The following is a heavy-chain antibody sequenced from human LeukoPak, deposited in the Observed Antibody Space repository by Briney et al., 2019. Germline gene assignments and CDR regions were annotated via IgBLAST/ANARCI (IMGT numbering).Heavy chain of an antibody. CDR1: GFTFSIYW. D-gene: IGHD5-24*01. V-gene: IGHV3-74*01. J-gene: IGHJ4*02. CDR2: INSDGGST. CDR3: ARRIQGMAPYYFDY. Sequence: PGGSLRLSCTASGFTFSIYWMHWVRQAPGKGLVWVSRINSDGGSTSYADSVKGRFTISRDNAKNTLYLQMNSLRAEDTAVYYCARRIQGMAPYYFDYWGQGTLVTVSS.